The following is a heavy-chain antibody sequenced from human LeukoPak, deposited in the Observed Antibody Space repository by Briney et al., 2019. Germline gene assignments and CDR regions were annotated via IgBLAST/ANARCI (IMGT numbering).Heavy chain of an antibody. D-gene: IGHD3-22*01. V-gene: IGHV3-74*01. CDR2: INSDGINT. J-gene: IGHJ5*02. CDR1: GFTFSIYG. CDR3: ARDLGQYYDTSDNWFDP. Sequence: PGGTLRLSCAASGFTFSIYGMSWVRQAPGKGLVWVSRINSDGINTSYADSVKGRFTISRDNAKNTLNLQMNSLRTEDTAVYYCARDLGQYYDTSDNWFDPWGQGTLVTVSS.